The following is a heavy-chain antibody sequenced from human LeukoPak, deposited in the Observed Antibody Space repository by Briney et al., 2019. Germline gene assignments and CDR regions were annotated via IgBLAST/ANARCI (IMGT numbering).Heavy chain of an antibody. J-gene: IGHJ4*02. CDR1: VGSFFGYY. V-gene: IGHV4-34*01. Sequence: SETLSLTCAVYVGSFFGYYWSWIRQPPWKGLEWIGSIYYSGNTYYNPSLKSRVTISLDTSKNQFSLKLGSVTAADTAVYYCARRNRWELLDFWGQGTLVTVSS. D-gene: IGHD1-26*01. CDR3: ARRNRWELLDF. CDR2: IYYSGNT.